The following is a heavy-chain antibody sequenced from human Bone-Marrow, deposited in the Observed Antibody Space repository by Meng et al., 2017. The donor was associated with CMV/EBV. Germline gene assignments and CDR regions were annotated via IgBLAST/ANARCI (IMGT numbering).Heavy chain of an antibody. CDR1: GFTVSSNY. Sequence: GGSLRLSCAASGFTVSSNYMSWVRQAPGKGLEWVSVIYSGGSTYYADSVKGRFTISRDNSKNTLYLQMNSLRAEDTAVYYCARTRYSGSSFYFDYWGQGALVTVSS. CDR2: IYSGGST. V-gene: IGHV3-53*01. CDR3: ARTRYSGSSFYFDY. J-gene: IGHJ4*02. D-gene: IGHD6-6*01.